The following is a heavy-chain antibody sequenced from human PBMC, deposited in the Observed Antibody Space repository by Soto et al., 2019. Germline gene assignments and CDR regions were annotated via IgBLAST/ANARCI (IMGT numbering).Heavy chain of an antibody. J-gene: IGHJ4*02. Sequence: GASVKVSCKASGYTFTSYYMHWVRQAPGQGLEWMGIINSSGGSTSYAQKFQGRVTMTRDTSTSTVYMELSSLRSEDTAVYYCARVSRGYDYSLWYFDYWGQGPLVTVS. CDR3: ARVSRGYDYSLWYFDY. V-gene: IGHV1-46*01. CDR2: INSSGGST. CDR1: GYTFTSYY. D-gene: IGHD5-12*01.